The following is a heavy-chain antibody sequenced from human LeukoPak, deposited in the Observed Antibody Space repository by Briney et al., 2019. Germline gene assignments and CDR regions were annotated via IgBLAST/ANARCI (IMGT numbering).Heavy chain of an antibody. D-gene: IGHD3-3*01. CDR3: ARGGERYYDFWSGYYNAYYYYMDV. CDR1: GYTFTSYD. CDR2: MNPNSGNT. J-gene: IGHJ6*03. Sequence: ASVTVSCKASGYTFTSYDINWVRQATGQGLEWMGWMNPNSGNTGYAQKFQGRVTMTRNTSISTAYMELSSLRSEDTAVYYCARGGERYYDFWSGYYNAYYYYMDVWGKGTTVTVSS. V-gene: IGHV1-8*01.